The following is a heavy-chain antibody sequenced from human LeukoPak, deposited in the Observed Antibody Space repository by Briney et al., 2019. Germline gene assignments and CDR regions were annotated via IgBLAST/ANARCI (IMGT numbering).Heavy chain of an antibody. CDR2: IYPGDSDT. J-gene: IGHJ6*03. Sequence: GESLQISCKGSGYSFTSYWIGWVRQLPGKGLEWMGIIYPGDSDTRYSPSFQGQATISADKSISTAYLQWCSLKASDTAMYYCARAGDSSGYYPYYYYYYMDVWGKGTTVTVSS. CDR3: ARAGDSSGYYPYYYYYYMDV. CDR1: GYSFTSYW. V-gene: IGHV5-51*01. D-gene: IGHD3-22*01.